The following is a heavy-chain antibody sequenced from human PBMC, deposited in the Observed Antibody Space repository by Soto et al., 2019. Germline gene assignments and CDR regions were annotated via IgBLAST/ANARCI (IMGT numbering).Heavy chain of an antibody. Sequence: KGLEWVSTISGSGDNTHYADSVKGRFTISRDSSKNTVSLEMTSLRAEDTAVYYCAKGGRQWLVTSDFNYWGQGALVTVSS. D-gene: IGHD6-19*01. V-gene: IGHV3-23*01. CDR2: ISGSGDNT. CDR3: AKGGRQWLVTSDFNY. J-gene: IGHJ4*02.